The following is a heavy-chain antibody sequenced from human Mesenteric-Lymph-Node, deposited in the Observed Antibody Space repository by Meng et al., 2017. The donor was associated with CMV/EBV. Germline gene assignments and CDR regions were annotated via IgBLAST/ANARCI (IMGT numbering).Heavy chain of an antibody. CDR1: GISISSSTW. CDR2: IYHDGST. CDR3: ASRTIASRPSHLDY. J-gene: IGHJ4*02. D-gene: IGHD6-6*01. Sequence: VSGISISSSTWWNWVRQPPGKSLEWIGEIYHDGSTNYDASLNARVSMSVDKSRSQFSLNLNSVTVADTAVYYCASRTIASRPSHLDYWGQGALVTVSS. V-gene: IGHV4-4*02.